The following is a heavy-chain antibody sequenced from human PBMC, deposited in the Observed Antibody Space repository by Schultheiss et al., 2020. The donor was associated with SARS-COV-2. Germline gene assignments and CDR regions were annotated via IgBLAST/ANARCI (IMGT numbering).Heavy chain of an antibody. D-gene: IGHD2-15*01. CDR1: GFTFSDYY. Sequence: GGSLRLSCAASGFTFSDYYMSWIRQAPGKGLEWVSYISSSSSYTNYADSVKGRFTISRDNAKNSLYLQMNSLRAEDTAVYYCAPYCSGGDCEGVWGQGTTVTVSS. J-gene: IGHJ6*02. CDR3: APYCSGGDCEGV. CDR2: ISSSSSYT. V-gene: IGHV3-11*03.